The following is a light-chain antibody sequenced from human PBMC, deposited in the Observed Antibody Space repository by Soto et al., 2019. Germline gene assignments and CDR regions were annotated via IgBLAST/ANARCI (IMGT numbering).Light chain of an antibody. CDR2: RAS. J-gene: IGKJ2*01. Sequence: EIVLTQSPGTLSLSPGERATLSCRASQSVTSGYLGWYQQKPGQAPRLLISRASSRATGISDRFSGSGSGTDFTLTISRLEPEDCAVYCCQHYGTSPPMYTFGQGTKVEIK. V-gene: IGKV3-20*01. CDR1: QSVTSGY. CDR3: QHYGTSPPMYT.